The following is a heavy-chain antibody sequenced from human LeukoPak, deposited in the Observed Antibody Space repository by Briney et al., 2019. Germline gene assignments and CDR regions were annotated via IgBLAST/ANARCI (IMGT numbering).Heavy chain of an antibody. CDR2: IKQDGSEK. CDR3: ARDRATVVGWFDP. CDR1: GFTFSSYW. J-gene: IGHJ5*02. Sequence: PGGSLRLSCAASGFTFSSYWTSWVRQAPGKGLEWVANIKQDGSEKYYVDSVKGRFTISRDNAKNSLYLQMNSLRAEDTAVYYCARDRATVVGWFDPWGQGTLVTVSS. D-gene: IGHD4-23*01. V-gene: IGHV3-7*01.